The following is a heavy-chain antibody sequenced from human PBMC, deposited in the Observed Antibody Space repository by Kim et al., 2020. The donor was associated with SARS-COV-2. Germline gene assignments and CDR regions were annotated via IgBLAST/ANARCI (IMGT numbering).Heavy chain of an antibody. J-gene: IGHJ4*02. CDR2: VYYIGKN. Sequence: SETLSLTCTVSGGSISSNSYYWGWIRQPPGKGLECIGSVYYIGKNFQNPSLKSRVTVSVDTSKNQFSLKLSSVTAADTAVYYCARHRPSGGWAFDYWGQGTLVTVSS. CDR1: GGSISSNSYY. CDR3: ARHRPSGGWAFDY. V-gene: IGHV4-39*01.